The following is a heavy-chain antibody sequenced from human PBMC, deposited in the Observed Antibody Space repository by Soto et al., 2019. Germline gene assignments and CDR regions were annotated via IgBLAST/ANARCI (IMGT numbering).Heavy chain of an antibody. D-gene: IGHD2-8*02. CDR2: INAGNGNT. CDR1: GYTFTNYA. J-gene: IGHJ4*02. V-gene: IGHV1-3*01. CDR3: ASDISGGYFDY. Sequence: GASVKVSCKASGYTFTNYAFHWVRQAPGQGLEWMGWINAGNGNTKYSQKFQGRVTITRDTSASTVYMELSSLRSEDTAVYYCASDISGGYFDYWGQGTLVTVSS.